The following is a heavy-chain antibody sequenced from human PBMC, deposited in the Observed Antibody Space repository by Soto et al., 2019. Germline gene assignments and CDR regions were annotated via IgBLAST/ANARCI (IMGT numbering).Heavy chain of an antibody. CDR2: INHSGST. J-gene: IGHJ6*03. CDR3: ARGRITMVREAFYYYYYYMDV. CDR1: GGSFSGYY. Sequence: SETLSLTCAVYGGSFSGYYWSWIRQPPGKGLEWIGEINHSGSTNYNPSLKSRVTISVDTSKNQFSLKLSSVTAADTAVYYCARGRITMVREAFYYYYYYMDVWGKGTTVTVSS. D-gene: IGHD3-10*01. V-gene: IGHV4-34*01.